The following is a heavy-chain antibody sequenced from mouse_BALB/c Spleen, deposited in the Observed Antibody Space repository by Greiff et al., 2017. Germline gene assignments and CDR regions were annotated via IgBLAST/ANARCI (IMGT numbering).Heavy chain of an antibody. CDR2: IWAGGST. CDR3: ARTLDSSGPLFAY. J-gene: IGHJ3*01. CDR1: GFSLTSYG. V-gene: IGHV2-9*02. D-gene: IGHD3-2*01. Sequence: QVQLQQSGPGLVAPSQSLSITCTVSGFSLTSYGVHWVRQPPGKGLEWLGVIWAGGSTNYNSALMSRLSISKDNSKSQVFLKMNSLQTDDTAMYYCARTLDSSGPLFAYWGQGTLVTVSA.